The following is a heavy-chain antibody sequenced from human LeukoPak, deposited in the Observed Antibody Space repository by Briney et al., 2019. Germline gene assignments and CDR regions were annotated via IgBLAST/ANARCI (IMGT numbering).Heavy chain of an antibody. CDR1: GLTFSGSA. CDR3: AKVLVLVSANRYYFDY. J-gene: IGHJ4*02. Sequence: GGSLRLSCAASGLTFSGSAMSWVRQAPGKGLEWVSLISGSGNSTYYADSVKGRFTISRDNSKNTLYLQMNSLRAEDTAVYYCAKVLVLVSANRYYFDYWGQRTLVTVSS. V-gene: IGHV3-23*01. D-gene: IGHD2-15*01. CDR2: ISGSGNST.